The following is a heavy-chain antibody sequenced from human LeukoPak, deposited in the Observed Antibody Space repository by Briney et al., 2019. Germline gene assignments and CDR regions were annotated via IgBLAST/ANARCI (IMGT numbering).Heavy chain of an antibody. CDR1: GFTFSDYY. CDR2: IRSSGSIK. Sequence: GGSLRLTCAASGFTFSDYYMSWIRQAPGKGLEWVSYIRSSGSIKFYADSVRGRFTISRDNAKNSLYLQMNSLRAEDTAVYYCARADCSSSSCYEFDYWGQGTLVAVSS. V-gene: IGHV3-11*04. CDR3: ARADCSSSSCYEFDY. J-gene: IGHJ4*02. D-gene: IGHD2-2*01.